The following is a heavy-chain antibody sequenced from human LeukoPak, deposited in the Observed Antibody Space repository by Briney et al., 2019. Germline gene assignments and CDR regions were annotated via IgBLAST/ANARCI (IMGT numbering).Heavy chain of an antibody. J-gene: IGHJ4*02. V-gene: IGHV3-33*06. CDR2: IWYDGSNK. Sequence: PGGSLRLSCAASGFTFSSYGMHWVRQAPGKGLEWVAVIWYDGSNKYYADSVKGRFTISRDNSKNTLYLQMNSLRAEDTAVYYCAKVWDWNYFDYWGQGTLVTVSS. D-gene: IGHD1-1*01. CDR1: GFTFSSYG. CDR3: AKVWDWNYFDY.